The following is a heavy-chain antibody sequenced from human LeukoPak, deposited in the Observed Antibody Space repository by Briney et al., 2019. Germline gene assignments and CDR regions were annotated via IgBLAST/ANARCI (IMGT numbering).Heavy chain of an antibody. CDR2: ISSSSGTI. V-gene: IGHV3-48*01. CDR1: GFTFSSYN. CDR3: ARAYRNCSSTSCYRKYYYYYMDV. D-gene: IGHD2-2*01. Sequence: GGSLRLSCVASGFTFSSYNMNWVRQAPGRGLEWVSYISSSSGTIYYADSVKGRFTISRDNAKNSLYLQMNSLRAEDTAVYYCARAYRNCSSTSCYRKYYYYYMDVWGKGTTVTISS. J-gene: IGHJ6*03.